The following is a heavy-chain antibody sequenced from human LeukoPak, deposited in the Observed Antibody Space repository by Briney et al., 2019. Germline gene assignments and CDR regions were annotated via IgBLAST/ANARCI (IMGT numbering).Heavy chain of an antibody. J-gene: IGHJ4*02. D-gene: IGHD2-15*01. Sequence: GGSLRLSCATSGFTFSNYAMAWVRQAPGKGLEWVSSISTDGGSTYSADSVKGRFTTSRDNSKNTLFLQMNSLRAEDTAVYHCARQIGYCSDGNCYFDYWGQGTWSPSPQ. CDR2: ISTDGGST. CDR1: GFTFSNYA. V-gene: IGHV3-23*01. CDR3: ARQIGYCSDGNCYFDY.